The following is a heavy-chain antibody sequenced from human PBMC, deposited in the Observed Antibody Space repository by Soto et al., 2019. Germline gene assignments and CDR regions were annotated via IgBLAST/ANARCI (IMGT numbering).Heavy chain of an antibody. J-gene: IGHJ4*02. V-gene: IGHV3-23*01. CDR2: ISGSGGST. CDR3: ARGNLSFDFDS. D-gene: IGHD1-26*01. Sequence: GGSLRLSCAASGFTFSSYAMSWVRQAPGKGLEWVSAISGSGGSTYYADSVRGRFTISRDNSKNTLYLQMNSLRAEDTAVYYCARGNLSFDFDSWGLGTLVTVSS. CDR1: GFTFSSYA.